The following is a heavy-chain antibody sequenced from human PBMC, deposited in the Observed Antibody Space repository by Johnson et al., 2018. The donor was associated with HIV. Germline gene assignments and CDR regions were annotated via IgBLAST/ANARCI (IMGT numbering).Heavy chain of an antibody. CDR1: GFTVSNNF. V-gene: IGHV3-66*01. J-gene: IGHJ3*02. CDR3: AREGPSERAGFDI. CDR2: IYSGGNT. Sequence: EVQLVESGGGLVQPGGSLRLSCAASGFTVSNNFMNWVRQAPGKGLEWVSLIYSGGNTYYADSVRGRFTISRDNFKNTLYLQMNSLRAEDTAVYYCAREGPSERAGFDIWGQGTMVTVSS.